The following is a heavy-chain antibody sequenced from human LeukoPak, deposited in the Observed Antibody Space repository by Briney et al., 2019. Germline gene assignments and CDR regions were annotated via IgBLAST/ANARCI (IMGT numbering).Heavy chain of an antibody. CDR2: ISSSSSYI. V-gene: IGHV3-21*01. Sequence: GGSLRLSCAASGFTFSSYSMNWVRQAPGKGLEWVSSISSSSSYIYYADSVKGRFTISRDNAKNSLYLQMNSLRAEDTAVYYCAGPRGGYSYGYNYWGQGTLVTVSS. J-gene: IGHJ4*02. CDR3: AGPRGGYSYGYNY. D-gene: IGHD5-18*01. CDR1: GFTFSSYS.